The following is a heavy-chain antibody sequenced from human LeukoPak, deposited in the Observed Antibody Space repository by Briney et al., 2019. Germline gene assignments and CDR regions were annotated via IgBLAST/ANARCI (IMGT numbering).Heavy chain of an antibody. V-gene: IGHV3-30*18. CDR1: GFTFSSYG. Sequence: GGSLRLSCAASGFTFSSYGMHWVRQAPGKGLEWVAVISYDGSNKYYADSVKGRFTISRDNSKNTLYLQMNSLRAEDTAVYYCAKGIAVAGMYYFDYWGQGTLVTVSS. J-gene: IGHJ4*02. D-gene: IGHD6-19*01. CDR3: AKGIAVAGMYYFDY. CDR2: ISYDGSNK.